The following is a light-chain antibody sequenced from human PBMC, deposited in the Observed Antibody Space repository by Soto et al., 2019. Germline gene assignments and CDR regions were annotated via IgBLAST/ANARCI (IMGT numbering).Light chain of an antibody. CDR1: QGISSY. CDR2: GAS. V-gene: IGKV1-9*01. Sequence: DIPLTQSPSFLSASVGDRVTITCRASQGISSYLAWYQQRPGKAPKLLIYGASTLQSGVPSRFSGSGSGTEFTLTISSLQPEDFTTYYCQQFNSYSLTFGGGTKVEIK. J-gene: IGKJ4*01. CDR3: QQFNSYSLT.